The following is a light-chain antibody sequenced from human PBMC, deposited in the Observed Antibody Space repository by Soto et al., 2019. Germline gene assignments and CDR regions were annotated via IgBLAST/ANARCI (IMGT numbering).Light chain of an antibody. CDR1: ESVDIN. J-gene: IGKJ4*01. V-gene: IGKV3-20*01. CDR3: QQYGSLVPGLT. Sequence: EIVLTQSPATLSVSPGERVTLSCRASESVDINLAWYQQKPGQAPRLIMYNGSRRAAGTPDRFSGSGSGTDFSLTISRLEPEDFAVYYCQQYGSLVPGLTFGGGTKVEIK. CDR2: NGS.